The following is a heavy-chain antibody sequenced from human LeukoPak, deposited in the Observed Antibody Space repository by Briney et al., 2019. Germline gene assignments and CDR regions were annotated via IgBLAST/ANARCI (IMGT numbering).Heavy chain of an antibody. V-gene: IGHV3-33*01. CDR2: IWYDGSNK. J-gene: IGHJ5*02. CDR1: GFTFSSYG. Sequence: PGGSLRLSCVASGFTFSSYGMHWVRQAPGKGLEWVAVIWYDGSNKYYADSVKGRFTISRDNSKNTLYLQMNSLRAEDTAVYYCARDLSSGWYPWFDPWGQGTLVTVSS. D-gene: IGHD6-19*01. CDR3: ARDLSSGWYPWFDP.